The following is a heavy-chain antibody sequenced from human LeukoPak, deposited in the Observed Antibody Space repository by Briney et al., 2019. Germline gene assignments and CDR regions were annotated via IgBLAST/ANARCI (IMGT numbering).Heavy chain of an antibody. V-gene: IGHV1-8*01. J-gene: IGHJ6*02. CDR1: GYTFTSYD. D-gene: IGHD3-3*01. CDR2: MNPNSGNT. Sequence: ASVKVSCKASGYTFTSYDINWVRQATGQGLEWMGWMNPNSGNTVYAQKFQGRVTMTRNTSISTAYMELSSLRSEDTAVYYCARDHESAAEWYGMDVWGQGTTVTVSS. CDR3: ARDHESAAEWYGMDV.